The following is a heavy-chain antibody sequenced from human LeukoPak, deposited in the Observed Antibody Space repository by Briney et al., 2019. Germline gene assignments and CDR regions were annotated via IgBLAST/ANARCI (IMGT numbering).Heavy chain of an antibody. CDR3: ARHDWDFDY. CDR1: GGPISSSSYY. V-gene: IGHV4-39*01. D-gene: IGHD2-21*01. Sequence: SETLSLTCTVSGGPISSSSYYWGWIRQPPGKGLEWIGSIYYSGSTYYNPSLKSRVTISVDTSKNQFSLKLSSVTAADTAVYYCARHDWDFDYWGQGTLVTVSS. CDR2: IYYSGST. J-gene: IGHJ4*02.